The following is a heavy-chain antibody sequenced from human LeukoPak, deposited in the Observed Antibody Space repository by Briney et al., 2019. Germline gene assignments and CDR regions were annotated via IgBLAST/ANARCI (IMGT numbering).Heavy chain of an antibody. Sequence: SETLSLTCTVSGGSISSYYWNWIRQSAGEGLEWIGRIYSTGSTNYNPSLKSRVTMSVDTSKNQFSLKLNSVTAADTAVYYCAREGYSDTLDYYANFDHWGQGTLVTVSS. CDR3: AREGYSDTLDYYANFDH. V-gene: IGHV4-4*07. D-gene: IGHD3-22*01. CDR1: GGSISSYY. CDR2: IYSTGST. J-gene: IGHJ4*02.